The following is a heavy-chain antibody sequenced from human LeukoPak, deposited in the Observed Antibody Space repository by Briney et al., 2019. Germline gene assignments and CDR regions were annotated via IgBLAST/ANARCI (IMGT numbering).Heavy chain of an antibody. CDR1: GGSISSYY. Sequence: SETLSLTCTVSGGSISSYYWSWIRQPPGKGLEWIGYIYDSGSTNYNPSLKSRVTISVDTSKNQFPLKLSSVTAADTAVYYCARTYYYDSSGYLPPYYFDYWGQGTLVTVSS. CDR3: ARTYYYDSSGYLPPYYFDY. V-gene: IGHV4-59*01. D-gene: IGHD3-22*01. J-gene: IGHJ4*02. CDR2: IYDSGST.